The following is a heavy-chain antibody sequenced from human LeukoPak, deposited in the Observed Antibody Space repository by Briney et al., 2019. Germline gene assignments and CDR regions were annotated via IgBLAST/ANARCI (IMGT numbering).Heavy chain of an antibody. J-gene: IGHJ4*02. Sequence: ASVKVSCKASGDIFRNFGIAWVRQAPGQGPEWVGWINPSNGDSNYVETFQGRLNMTTTTSTSTAYMELRSLRSDDTAVYFCARDYGSGQLDYWGQGTLVSVSS. CDR2: INPSNGDS. V-gene: IGHV1-18*01. D-gene: IGHD6-19*01. CDR1: GDIFRNFG. CDR3: ARDYGSGQLDY.